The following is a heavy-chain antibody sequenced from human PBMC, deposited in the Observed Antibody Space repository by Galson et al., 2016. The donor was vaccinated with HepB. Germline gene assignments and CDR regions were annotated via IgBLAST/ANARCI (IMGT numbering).Heavy chain of an antibody. CDR3: ARRLTHDSKIWDSYY. Sequence: QSGAEVKKPGESLRISCKGSGYSFTDYWIGWVRQMPGKGLEWMGIIYPGDSHTRYSPSFQGQVTISADKSISTAYLQWSSLKASDTAIYYCARRLTHDSKIWDSYYWGQGTLVTVSS. CDR2: IYPGDSHT. D-gene: IGHD3-16*01. V-gene: IGHV5-51*01. J-gene: IGHJ4*02. CDR1: GYSFTDYW.